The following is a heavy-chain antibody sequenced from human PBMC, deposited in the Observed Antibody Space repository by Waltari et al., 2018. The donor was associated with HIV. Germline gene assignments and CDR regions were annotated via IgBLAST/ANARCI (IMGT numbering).Heavy chain of an antibody. CDR1: GCSVNSYY. V-gene: IGHV4-4*07. J-gene: IGHJ4*02. Sequence: RLQESGPRLVKPSETLSLTCSVSGCSVNSYYWSWIRLPGGKGLEWIGRIDPDGCTNYSPSLKRRVTMSINKSKNQFSLNLNSVTAADTAVYYCARTLGFGSSSYWGRGTLVTVSS. D-gene: IGHD6-6*01. CDR3: ARTLGFGSSSY. CDR2: IDPDGCT.